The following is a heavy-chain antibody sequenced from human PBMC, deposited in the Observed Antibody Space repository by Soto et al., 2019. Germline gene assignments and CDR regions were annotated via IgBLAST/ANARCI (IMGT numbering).Heavy chain of an antibody. Sequence: QVQLQESGPGLVKPSQTLSLTCTVSGGSISSGGYYWSWIRQHPGKGLEWFGYIHYSGSTYYNPSLKSRVTISVDTSKSQSSLKLSSVTAADTAVYYCARGEAAMVYFDYWGQGTLVTVSS. J-gene: IGHJ4*02. CDR2: IHYSGST. CDR3: ARGEAAMVYFDY. V-gene: IGHV4-31*03. CDR1: GGSISSGGYY. D-gene: IGHD2-2*01.